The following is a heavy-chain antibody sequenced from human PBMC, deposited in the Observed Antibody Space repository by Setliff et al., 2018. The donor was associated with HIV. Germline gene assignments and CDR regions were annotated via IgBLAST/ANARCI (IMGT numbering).Heavy chain of an antibody. CDR2: IYWDDDK. J-gene: IGHJ4*02. CDR1: GFSLSTSGVG. V-gene: IGHV2-5*02. Sequence: SGPTLVNPTQTLTLTCTFSGFSLSTSGVGVGWIRQPPGKALEWLALIYWDDDKRYSPSLKSRLTITKDTSKNQVVLTMTNMDPVDTATYYCAHSEDREYYFDYWGQGTLVTVSS. CDR3: AHSEDREYYFDY.